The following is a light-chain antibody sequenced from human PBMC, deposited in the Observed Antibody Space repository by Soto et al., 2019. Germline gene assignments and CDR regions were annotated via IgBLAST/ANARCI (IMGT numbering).Light chain of an antibody. Sequence: DIQMTQSPSSLSASVGGRVTITCQASQDISNNLHWYQVKPGKAPKLLIYDASNLETGVPSRFSGSGSGTDFTFTINSLQPEDVATYHCQQYDDLPRTFGQGTKLQIK. J-gene: IGKJ2*01. CDR1: QDISNN. V-gene: IGKV1-33*01. CDR2: DAS. CDR3: QQYDDLPRT.